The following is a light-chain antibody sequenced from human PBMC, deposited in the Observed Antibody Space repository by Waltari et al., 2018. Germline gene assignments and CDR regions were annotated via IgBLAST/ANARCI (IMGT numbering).Light chain of an antibody. CDR1: QPIRDY. CDR2: TAS. Sequence: DIGLTQSPSSLSASVGDRVTITCRASQPIRDYFSWYKQRPGKAPNLLIDTASNVQSGVPPRFSGSGSGTDFTLTISSLQPEDFAIYYCQQSYNFPRTFGQGTKVEVK. J-gene: IGKJ1*01. CDR3: QQSYNFPRT. V-gene: IGKV1-39*01.